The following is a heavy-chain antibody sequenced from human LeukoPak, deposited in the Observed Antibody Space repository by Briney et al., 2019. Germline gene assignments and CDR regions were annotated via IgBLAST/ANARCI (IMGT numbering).Heavy chain of an antibody. D-gene: IGHD6-13*01. V-gene: IGHV3-7*03. Sequence: GGSLRLSCAASGFTFSSRWMGWVRQAPGKGLEWVANIRNDGLTQYYLDSVKGRFTISRHNSKNTLYLQMNSLRAEDTAVYYCAREEQQQGYGMDVWGQGTTVTVSS. J-gene: IGHJ6*02. CDR2: IRNDGLTQ. CDR3: AREEQQQGYGMDV. CDR1: GFTFSSRW.